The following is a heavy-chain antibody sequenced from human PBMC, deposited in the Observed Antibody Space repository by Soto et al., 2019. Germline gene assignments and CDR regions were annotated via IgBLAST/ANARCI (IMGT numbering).Heavy chain of an antibody. D-gene: IGHD3-3*01. V-gene: IGHV3-74*01. CDR2: INSDGSST. J-gene: IGHJ6*02. CDR3: ARDPRRFLEWFSAGMDV. CDR1: GFTFSSYW. Sequence: EVQLVESGGGLVQPGGSLRLSCAASGFTFSSYWMHWVRQAPGKGLVWVSRINSDGSSTSYADSVKGRFTIPRDNAKNTLYLQMNSLRAEDTAVYYCARDPRRFLEWFSAGMDVWGQGTTVTVSS.